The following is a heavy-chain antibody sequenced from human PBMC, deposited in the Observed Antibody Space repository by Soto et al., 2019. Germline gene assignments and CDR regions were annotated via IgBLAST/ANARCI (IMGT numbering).Heavy chain of an antibody. Sequence: SETLSLTCTVSGGSISSSSYYWAWIRQPPGKGLEWIGSIYYSGSTHYKPSLKSRVTISIDTSKNQFSLKVTSVTAADTAVYYCARQPYYDYVWGTFRSPFDYWGLGTLVTVSS. CDR1: GGSISSSSYY. CDR3: ARQPYYDYVWGTFRSPFDY. V-gene: IGHV4-39*01. J-gene: IGHJ4*02. D-gene: IGHD3-16*02. CDR2: IYYSGST.